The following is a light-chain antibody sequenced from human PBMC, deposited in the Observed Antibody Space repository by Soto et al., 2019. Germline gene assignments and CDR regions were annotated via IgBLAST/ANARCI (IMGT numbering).Light chain of an antibody. CDR1: KSVLYSSNNKNY. Sequence: DIVMTQSPDSLAVSLGERATINCKSSKSVLYSSNNKNYLAWYQQKPGQPPKALIYWASTRESGVPDRFSGSGSGTDFTLTISSLQAEDVAVYYCQQYYNTPWTVGQGTKVDIK. CDR3: QQYYNTPWT. V-gene: IGKV4-1*01. CDR2: WAS. J-gene: IGKJ1*01.